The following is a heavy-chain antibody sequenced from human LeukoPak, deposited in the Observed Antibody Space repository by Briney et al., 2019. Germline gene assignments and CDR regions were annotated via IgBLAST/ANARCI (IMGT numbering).Heavy chain of an antibody. CDR2: IKQDGSEK. CDR3: AREELLGAYYYYGMDV. Sequence: PGGSLRLSCVTSGFIYRNYWMSWVRQAPGKGLEWVANIKQDGSEKYYVDSVKGRFTISRDNAKNSLYLQMNSLRAEDTAVYYCAREELLGAYYYYGMDVWGQGTTVTVSS. D-gene: IGHD1-26*01. V-gene: IGHV3-7*01. J-gene: IGHJ6*02. CDR1: GFIYRNYW.